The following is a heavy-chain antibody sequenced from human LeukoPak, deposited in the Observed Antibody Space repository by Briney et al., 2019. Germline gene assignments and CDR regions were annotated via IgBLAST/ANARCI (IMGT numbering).Heavy chain of an antibody. Sequence: SETLSLTCTVSGGSISSYYWSWIRQSPGKGLEWLGEGNHNGGTKYNPSLKSRVAISADSSRNQFSLKLTSVTAADTAVYHCAKNGQSGFSFDPWGQGTLVTVSS. CDR2: GNHNGGT. CDR1: GGSISSYY. CDR3: AKNGQSGFSFDP. J-gene: IGHJ5*02. V-gene: IGHV4-34*01. D-gene: IGHD1-26*01.